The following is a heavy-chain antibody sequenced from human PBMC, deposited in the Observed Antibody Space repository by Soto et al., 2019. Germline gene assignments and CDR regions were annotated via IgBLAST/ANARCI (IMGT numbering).Heavy chain of an antibody. CDR3: ARFDILTGYDY. J-gene: IGHJ4*02. CDR1: GFTFSDYY. V-gene: IGHV3-11*05. Sequence: QVQLVESGGGLVKPGGSLRLPCAASGFTFSDYYMSWIRQAPGKGLEWVSYISSSSSYTNYADSVKGRFTISRDNAKNSLYLQMNSLRAEDTAVYYCARFDILTGYDYWGQGTLVTVSS. CDR2: ISSSSSYT. D-gene: IGHD3-9*01.